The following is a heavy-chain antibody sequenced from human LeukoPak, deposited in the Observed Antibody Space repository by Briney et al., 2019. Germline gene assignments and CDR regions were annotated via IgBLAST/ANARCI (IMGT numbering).Heavy chain of an antibody. CDR3: VKFRFGEFVYYYYGMDV. CDR2: ISYDGSNK. D-gene: IGHD3-10*01. V-gene: IGHV3-30*18. CDR1: GFTFSSYG. Sequence: PGRSLRLSCAASGFTFSSYGMHWVRQAPGKGLEWVAVISYDGSNKYYADSVKGRFTISRDNSKNTLYLQMNSLRAEYTAVYYCVKFRFGEFVYYYYGMDVWGQGTTVTVSS. J-gene: IGHJ6*02.